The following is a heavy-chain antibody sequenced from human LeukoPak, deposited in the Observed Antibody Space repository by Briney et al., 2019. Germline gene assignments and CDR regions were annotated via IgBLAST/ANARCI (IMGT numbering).Heavy chain of an antibody. D-gene: IGHD2-2*01. CDR2: ISYDGSNK. CDR1: GFTFSSYG. V-gene: IGHV3-30*03. CDR3: ASPLRGYCSSTSCYSL. J-gene: IGHJ4*02. Sequence: GRSLRLSCAASGFTFSSYGMHWVRQAPGKGLEWVAVISYDGSNKYYADSVKGRFTISRDNSKNTLYLQMNSLRAGDTAVYYCASPLRGYCSSTSCYSLWGQGTLVTVSS.